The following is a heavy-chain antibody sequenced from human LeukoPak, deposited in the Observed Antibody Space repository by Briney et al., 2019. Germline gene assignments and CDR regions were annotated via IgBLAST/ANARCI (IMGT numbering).Heavy chain of an antibody. CDR2: ISSSSSYI. D-gene: IGHD3-16*02. CDR3: ARDWDYVWGSYRLIDY. Sequence: KSGGSLRLSCAASGFTFSSYSMNWVRQAPGKGLEWVSSISSSSSYIYYADSVKGRFTISRDNAKNSLYLQMNSLRAEDTAVYYCARDWDYVWGSYRLIDYWGQGTLVTVSS. CDR1: GFTFSSYS. J-gene: IGHJ4*02. V-gene: IGHV3-21*01.